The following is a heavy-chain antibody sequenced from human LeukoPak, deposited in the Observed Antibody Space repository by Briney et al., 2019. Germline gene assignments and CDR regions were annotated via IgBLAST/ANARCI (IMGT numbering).Heavy chain of an antibody. CDR3: AREWDCSGGICFPRGFDF. CDR2: ISPNNGGT. J-gene: IGHJ4*02. CDR1: GYTFTGYY. V-gene: IGHV1-2*02. D-gene: IGHD2-15*01. Sequence: ASVKVSCKASGYTFTGYYVHWVRQAPGQGLEWMGWISPNNGGTSYAQNFWDRVTMTTDTSINTAYMELSWLTSDDTAVYYCAREWDCSGGICFPRGFDFWGQGTLVTVSS.